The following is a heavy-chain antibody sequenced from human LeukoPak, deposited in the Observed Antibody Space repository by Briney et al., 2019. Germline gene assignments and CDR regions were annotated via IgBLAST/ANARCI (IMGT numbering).Heavy chain of an antibody. CDR1: GLSRNIFG. CDR2: ISPYNSRR. Sequence: ATVKPSCTASGLSRNIFGITCVRQAPGQGLEWIGWISPYNSRRKYTDKFQGRVTMTTDTSTTTSYMELRSLRSDDTAVYFCANVAKGRYFFYYMDVWGKGTTVTVS. D-gene: IGHD2-15*01. J-gene: IGHJ6*03. V-gene: IGHV1-18*01. CDR3: ANVAKGRYFFYYMDV.